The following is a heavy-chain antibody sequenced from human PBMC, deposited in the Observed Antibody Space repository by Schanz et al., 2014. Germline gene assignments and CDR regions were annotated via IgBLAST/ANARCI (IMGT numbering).Heavy chain of an antibody. CDR3: ARLDSSSWYPRY. V-gene: IGHV3-20*04. D-gene: IGHD6-13*01. J-gene: IGHJ4*02. CDR1: GFRFDDYA. CDR2: INWNGGST. Sequence: EVQLLESGGGLVQPGGSLRLSCVASGFRFDDYAMHWVRQAPGKGLEWVSGINWNGGSTGYADSVKGRFTISRDNGKKSMYLQMNSLRAEDTAVYYCARLDSSSWYPRYWGQGTLVTVSS.